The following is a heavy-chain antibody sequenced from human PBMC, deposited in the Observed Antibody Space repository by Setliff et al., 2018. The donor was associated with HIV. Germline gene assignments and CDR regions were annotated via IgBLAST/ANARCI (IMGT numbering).Heavy chain of an antibody. V-gene: IGHV3-23*01. D-gene: IGHD3-10*01. CDR3: AKVFAFGIDGFDI. CDR2: VGAVGSPT. CDR1: GFTFSNYV. Sequence: GGSLRLSCAASGFTFSNYVMGWVRQGPGKGLEWVSTVGAVGSPTHYAESVRGRFTISKDNSKSTLSLQMNSLREEDTAVYFCAKVFAFGIDGFDIWGQGTMVTVSS. J-gene: IGHJ3*02.